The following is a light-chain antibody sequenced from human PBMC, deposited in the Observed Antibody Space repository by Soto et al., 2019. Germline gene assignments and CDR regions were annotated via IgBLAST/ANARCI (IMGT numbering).Light chain of an antibody. V-gene: IGKV3-20*01. CDR2: GAS. CDR3: QQYGSSQYN. Sequence: EIVLTQSPGTLSLSPGERATLSCRASQSVSSSYLAWYQQKPGQAPRLLIYGASNRATGIPDRFSGSGSGTDFTLTISRLEPEDFAVYYCQQYGSSQYNFGQGTKLEIK. CDR1: QSVSSSY. J-gene: IGKJ2*01.